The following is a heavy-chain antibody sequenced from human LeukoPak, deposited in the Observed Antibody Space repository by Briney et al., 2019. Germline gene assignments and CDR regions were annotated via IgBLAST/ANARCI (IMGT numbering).Heavy chain of an antibody. V-gene: IGHV3-30*18. Sequence: GGSLRLSCAASGFTFSSYGMHWVRQAPGKGLEWVAVISYDGSNKYYADSVKGRFTISRDNSKNTLYLQMNSLRAEDTAVYYCAKIPGWLDGYGESGNDAFDIWGQGTMVTVSS. J-gene: IGHJ3*02. CDR1: GFTFSSYG. CDR3: AKIPGWLDGYGESGNDAFDI. CDR2: ISYDGSNK. D-gene: IGHD6-19*01.